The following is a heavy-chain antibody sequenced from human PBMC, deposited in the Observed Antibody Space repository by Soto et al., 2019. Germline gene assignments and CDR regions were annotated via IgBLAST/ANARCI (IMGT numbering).Heavy chain of an antibody. CDR3: ARGWGLYSTSWYRFDP. Sequence: QVQLQQSGPGLVKPSQTLSLTCAISGDSVSSNSAAWNWIRQSPSRGLEWLGRTYYRSKWYNDYAVSVKSRISINADTSTNQFPLQLNSVTPEDTAVYYCARGWGLYSTSWYRFDPWGQGTLVTVSS. CDR1: GDSVSSNSAA. D-gene: IGHD6-13*01. CDR2: TYYRSKWYN. V-gene: IGHV6-1*01. J-gene: IGHJ5*02.